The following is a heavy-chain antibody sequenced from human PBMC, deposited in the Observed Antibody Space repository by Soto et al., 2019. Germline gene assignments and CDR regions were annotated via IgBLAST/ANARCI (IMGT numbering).Heavy chain of an antibody. J-gene: IGHJ4*02. V-gene: IGHV4-31*03. D-gene: IGHD3-22*01. CDR2: IYYSGST. Sequence: QVQLQESGPGLVKPSQTLSLTCTVSGGSISSGGYYWSWSRQHPGKGLEWIGYIYYSGSTYYNPSLKSRVTISVDTSKNQFSLKLSSVTAADTAVYYCARNRYDSSGYLRFDYWGQGTLVTVSS. CDR1: GGSISSGGYY. CDR3: ARNRYDSSGYLRFDY.